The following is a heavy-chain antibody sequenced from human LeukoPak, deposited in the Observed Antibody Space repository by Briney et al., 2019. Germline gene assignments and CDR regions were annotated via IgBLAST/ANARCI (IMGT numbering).Heavy chain of an antibody. CDR2: IYYSGST. D-gene: IGHD2-2*01. CDR3: ARHSTLTYYYYGMDV. J-gene: IGHJ6*02. V-gene: IGHV4-59*08. CDR1: GGPISSYY. Sequence: SETLSLTCTVSGGPISSYYWSWIRQPPGKGLEWIGYIYYSGSTNYNPSLKSRVTISVDTSKNQFSLKLSSVTAADTAVYYCARHSTLTYYYYGMDVWGQGTTVTVSS.